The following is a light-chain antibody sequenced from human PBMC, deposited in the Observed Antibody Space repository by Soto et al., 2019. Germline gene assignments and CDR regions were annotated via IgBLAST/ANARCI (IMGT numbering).Light chain of an antibody. V-gene: IGKV3-20*01. CDR2: GAS. CDR1: QSVGSSY. J-gene: IGKJ1*01. Sequence: EIVMTQSPATLSVSPGERATLSCKTSQSVGSSYFAWYQQRPGQAPRLLIYGASNRATGIPDRFRGSASGREFTLTISRLEPEDFGVYYCQQYGRSPSWTFGQGTKVDIK. CDR3: QQYGRSPSWT.